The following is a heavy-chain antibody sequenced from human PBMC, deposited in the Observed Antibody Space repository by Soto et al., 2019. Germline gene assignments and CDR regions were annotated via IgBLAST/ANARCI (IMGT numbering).Heavy chain of an antibody. V-gene: IGHV4-59*08. D-gene: IGHD3-9*01. CDR1: GGYISSYY. CDR3: ARLGPPYDILTGYYDY. Sequence: SETLSLTCTVSGGYISSYYWSWIRQPPGKGLEWIGYIYYSGSTNYNPSLKSRVTISVDTSKNQFSLKLSSVTAADTAVYYCARLGPPYDILTGYYDYWGQGTLVTVSS. CDR2: IYYSGST. J-gene: IGHJ4*02.